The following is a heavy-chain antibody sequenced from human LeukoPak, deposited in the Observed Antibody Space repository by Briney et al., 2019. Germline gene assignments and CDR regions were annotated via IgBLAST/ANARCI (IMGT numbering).Heavy chain of an antibody. CDR3: AKAKGPLMVYAIDY. D-gene: IGHD2-8*01. V-gene: IGHV3-30*18. CDR2: ISYDGSNK. CDR1: GFTFSSYG. J-gene: IGHJ4*02. Sequence: PGGSLRLSCAASGFTFSSYGMHWVRQAPGKGLEWVAVISYDGSNKYYADSVKGRFTISRDNSKNTLYLQMNSLRADDTAVYYCAKAKGPLMVYAIDYWGQGTLVTVSS.